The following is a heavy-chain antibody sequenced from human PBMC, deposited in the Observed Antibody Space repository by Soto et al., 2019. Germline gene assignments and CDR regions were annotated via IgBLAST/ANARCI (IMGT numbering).Heavy chain of an antibody. V-gene: IGHV4-39*01. CDR3: ARPYYDSSGLRFDY. D-gene: IGHD3-22*01. CDR1: GFTFSSYG. Sequence: QVQLVESGGGVVQPGRSLRLSCAASGFTFSSYGMHWVRQAPGKGLEWIGSIYYSGSTYYNPSLKSRVTISVDTSKNQFSLKLSSVTAADTAVYYCARPYYDSSGLRFDYWGQGTLVTVSS. J-gene: IGHJ4*02. CDR2: IYYSGST.